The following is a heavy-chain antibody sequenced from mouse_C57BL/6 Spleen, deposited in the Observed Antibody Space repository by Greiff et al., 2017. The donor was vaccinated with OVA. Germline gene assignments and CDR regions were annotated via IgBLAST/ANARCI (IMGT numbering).Heavy chain of an antibody. CDR2: IRNKANGYTT. D-gene: IGHD1-1*01. CDR3: ARYRVFITTVVEYYFDY. J-gene: IGHJ2*01. Sequence: EVNVVESGGGLVQPGGSLSLSCAASGFTFTDYYMSWVRQPPGKALEWLGFIRNKANGYTTEYSASVKGRFTISRDNSQSILYLQMNALRAEDSATYYCARYRVFITTVVEYYFDYWGQGTTLTVSS. CDR1: GFTFTDYY. V-gene: IGHV7-3*01.